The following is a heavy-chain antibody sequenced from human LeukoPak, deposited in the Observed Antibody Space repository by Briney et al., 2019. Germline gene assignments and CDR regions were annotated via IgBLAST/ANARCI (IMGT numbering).Heavy chain of an antibody. CDR3: ARVNPTSSGFYAY. D-gene: IGHD3-22*01. V-gene: IGHV3-53*01. CDR1: GFTVKNNY. Sequence: GGSLRLSCGASGFTVKNNYMNWVRQAPGRGLEWVSGIYGDGSTYYTKSVKGRFTISRDNAKNSLYLQMNSLSAEETAVYYCARVNPTSSGFYAYWGQGTLVTVSS. J-gene: IGHJ4*02. CDR2: IYGDGST.